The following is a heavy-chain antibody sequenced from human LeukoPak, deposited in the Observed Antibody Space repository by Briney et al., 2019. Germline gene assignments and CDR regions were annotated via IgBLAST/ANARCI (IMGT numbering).Heavy chain of an antibody. CDR3: AKHRATATRYFDY. CDR2: ISYDGNNK. D-gene: IGHD2-15*01. Sequence: GGSLRLSCAASGFTFSSYAVHWVRQAPGKGLEWVAVISYDGNNKYYADSVKGRFTISRDNSKNTLYLQMTSLRAEDTAIYFCAKHRATATRYFDYWGQGTLVTVSS. V-gene: IGHV3-30-3*02. CDR1: GFTFSSYA. J-gene: IGHJ4*02.